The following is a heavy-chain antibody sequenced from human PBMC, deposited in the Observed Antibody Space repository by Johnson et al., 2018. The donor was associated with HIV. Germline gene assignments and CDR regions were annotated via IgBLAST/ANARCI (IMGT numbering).Heavy chain of an antibody. CDR1: GFTFSSYA. D-gene: IGHD6-13*01. CDR3: AKELAADGVDAFDI. J-gene: IGHJ3*02. Sequence: QVQLVESGGGLVQPGGSLRLSCAASGFTFSSYAMHWVRQAPGKGLEWVALISYDGTNKYYADSVKGRFTISRDNSKNTLYLQMNSLRVEDTAVYYCAKELAADGVDAFDIWGQGTMVTVS. V-gene: IGHV3-30-3*01. CDR2: ISYDGTNK.